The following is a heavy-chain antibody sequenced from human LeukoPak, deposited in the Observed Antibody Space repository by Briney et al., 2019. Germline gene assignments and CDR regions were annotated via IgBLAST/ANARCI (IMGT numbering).Heavy chain of an antibody. V-gene: IGHV3-30*18. CDR1: GFTFSSYW. D-gene: IGHD1-1*01. CDR3: AKDAGQRANNWYYFDY. J-gene: IGHJ4*02. CDR2: ISYDGSNK. Sequence: PGGSLRLSCAASGFTFSSYWMSWVRQAPGRGLEWVAVISYDGSNKFYADSVSGRFTISRDNSKNTLYLQMNSLRAEDTAVYYCAKDAGQRANNWYYFDYWGQGTLVTVSS.